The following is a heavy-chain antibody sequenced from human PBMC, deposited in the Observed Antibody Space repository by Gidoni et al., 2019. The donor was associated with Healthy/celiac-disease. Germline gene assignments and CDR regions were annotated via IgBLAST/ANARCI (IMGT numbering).Heavy chain of an antibody. Sequence: QVQLQQWGAGLLKPSETLSLTCAVYGGSFRGYYWSWIRQPPGKGLEWIGEINHSGSTNYNPSLKSRVTISVDTSKNQFSLKLSSVTAADTAVYYCARDKKRGIAARRESYYFDYWGQGTLVTVSS. CDR1: GGSFRGYY. CDR2: INHSGST. J-gene: IGHJ4*02. V-gene: IGHV4-34*01. CDR3: ARDKKRGIAARRESYYFDY. D-gene: IGHD6-6*01.